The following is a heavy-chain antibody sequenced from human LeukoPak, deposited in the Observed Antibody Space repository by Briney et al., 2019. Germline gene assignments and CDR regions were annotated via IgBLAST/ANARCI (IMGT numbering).Heavy chain of an antibody. J-gene: IGHJ6*03. Sequence: PSETLSLTCTVSGGSISSYYWSWIRQPAGKGLEWIGRIYTSGSTNYNPSLKSRVTMSVDTSKNQFSLKLSSVTAADTAVYYCARDHPCSSTSCYFVPAYYYYMDVWGKGTTVTVSS. V-gene: IGHV4-4*07. D-gene: IGHD2-2*01. CDR3: ARDHPCSSTSCYFVPAYYYYMDV. CDR2: IYTSGST. CDR1: GGSISSYY.